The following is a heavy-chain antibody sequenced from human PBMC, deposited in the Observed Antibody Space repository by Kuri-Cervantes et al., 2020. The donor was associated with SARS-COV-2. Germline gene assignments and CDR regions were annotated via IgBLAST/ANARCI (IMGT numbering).Heavy chain of an antibody. V-gene: IGHV3-30-3*01. CDR1: GFTFSSYA. J-gene: IGHJ5*02. D-gene: IGHD3-3*01. CDR3: ARERSYYDFWSGYSDNWFDP. Sequence: GGSLRLSCAASGFTFSSYAVHWVRQAPGKGLEWVAVISYDGSNKYYADSVKGRFTISRDNSKNTLYLQMNSLRAEDTAVYYCARERSYYDFWSGYSDNWFDPWGQGTLVTVSS. CDR2: ISYDGSNK.